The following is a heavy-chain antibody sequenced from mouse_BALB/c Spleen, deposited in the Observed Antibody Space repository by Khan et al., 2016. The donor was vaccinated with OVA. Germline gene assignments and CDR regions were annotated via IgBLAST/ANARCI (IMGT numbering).Heavy chain of an antibody. J-gene: IGHJ3*01. V-gene: IGHV1-77*01. Sequence: QVQLQQSGAELARPGASVKLSCKASGYTFTDYYINWVKQRTGQGLEWIGEISPGSGDTYYNAKFKGKATLTADKSSSTAYMQLSSLTSEASAVYSGANRNYFGYSCTYWGQGTLVTVSA. CDR2: ISPGSGDT. CDR3: ANRNYFGYSCTY. CDR1: GYTFTDYY. D-gene: IGHD1-2*01.